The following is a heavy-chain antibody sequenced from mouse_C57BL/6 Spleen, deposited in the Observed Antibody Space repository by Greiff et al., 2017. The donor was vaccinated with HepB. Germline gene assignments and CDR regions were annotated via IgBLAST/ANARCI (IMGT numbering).Heavy chain of an antibody. J-gene: IGHJ3*01. CDR1: GYTFTDYY. CDR2: INPNNGGT. Sequence: VQLQQSAPELVKPGASVKISCKASGYTFTDYYMNWVKQSHGKSLEWIGDINPNNGGTSYNQKFKGKATLTVDKSSSTAYMELRSLTSEDSAVYYCAREDENSNYRFAYWGQGTLVTVSA. D-gene: IGHD2-5*01. V-gene: IGHV1-26*01. CDR3: AREDENSNYRFAY.